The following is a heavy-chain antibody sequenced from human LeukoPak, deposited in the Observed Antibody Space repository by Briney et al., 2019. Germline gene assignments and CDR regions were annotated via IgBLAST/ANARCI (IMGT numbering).Heavy chain of an antibody. V-gene: IGHV3-23*01. CDR3: AKGDRVAAAAMVDY. CDR2: ISSSGDTT. J-gene: IGHJ4*02. CDR1: GFTFSSYA. D-gene: IGHD6-13*01. Sequence: GGSLRLSCAASGFTFSSYAMSWVRQAPGKGLEWVSAISSSGDTTYYADSVKGRFTISRDNSKTTLYGQMNSLRVEDTAIYYCAKGDRVAAAAMVDYWGQGTLVTVSS.